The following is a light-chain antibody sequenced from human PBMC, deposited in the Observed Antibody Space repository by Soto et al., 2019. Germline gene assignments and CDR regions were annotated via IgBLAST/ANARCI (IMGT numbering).Light chain of an antibody. J-gene: IGKJ2*01. CDR1: QSISSC. Sequence: DIQMTQSPSSLSASVGDRVTITCRARQSISSCLNWYQQKPGKAPKLLIYAASSLQSGVASRFSGSGSGTDFTLTISSLQPDDFATYYCQQSYSTPQTFGQGTKLEIK. CDR3: QQSYSTPQT. V-gene: IGKV1-39*01. CDR2: AAS.